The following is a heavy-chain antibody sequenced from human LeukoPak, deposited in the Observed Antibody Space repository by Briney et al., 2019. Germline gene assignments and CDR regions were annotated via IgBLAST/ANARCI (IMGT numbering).Heavy chain of an antibody. CDR2: VYSSGST. CDR1: GGPISGYY. Sequence: KPWETLSLTCTVSGGPISGYYGGWIRQPDGKGLEWIGRVYSSGSTKYTPSLKSRVPKSVDTSKNQFSLKLSSVTAAETAVYYCARGDSGYSSNWYYYWGQGALVTVSS. V-gene: IGHV4-4*07. CDR3: ARGDSGYSSNWYYY. J-gene: IGHJ4*02. D-gene: IGHD6-13*01.